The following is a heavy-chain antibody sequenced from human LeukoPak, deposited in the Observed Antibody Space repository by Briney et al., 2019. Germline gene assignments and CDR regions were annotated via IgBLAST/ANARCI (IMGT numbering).Heavy chain of an antibody. CDR3: ARAYNSHFDY. CDR1: GFTFSSYW. D-gene: IGHD1-1*01. V-gene: IGHV3-74*01. CDR2: IKSDGSST. J-gene: IGHJ4*02. Sequence: PGGSLRLSCAASGFTFSSYWMNWVRQAPGKGLVCVSRIKSDGSSTSYADSVKGRFTIYRDDAKNTLYLQMNSLRAEDTAVYYCARAYNSHFDYWGQGALVTVSS.